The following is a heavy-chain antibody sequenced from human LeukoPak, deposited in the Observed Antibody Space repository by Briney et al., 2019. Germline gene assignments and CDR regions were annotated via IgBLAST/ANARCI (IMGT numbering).Heavy chain of an antibody. Sequence: GASVNVSCKASGGTFSSYAISWVRQAPGQGLEWMGGIIPIFGTANYAQKFQGRVTITADESTSTAYMELSSLRSEDTAVYYCARARKIAARIPGAREYGMDVWGQGTTVTVSS. V-gene: IGHV1-69*13. CDR3: ARARKIAARIPGAREYGMDV. CDR1: GGTFSSYA. D-gene: IGHD6-6*01. CDR2: IIPIFGTA. J-gene: IGHJ6*02.